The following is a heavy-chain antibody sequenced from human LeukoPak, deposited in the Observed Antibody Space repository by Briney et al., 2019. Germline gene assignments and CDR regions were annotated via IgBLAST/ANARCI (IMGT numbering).Heavy chain of an antibody. CDR2: ISGSGGST. CDR3: AKAQEGKVVLFDY. Sequence: GGSLRLSCAAFGFTVSVNYMSCVRQAPGKGLEWVSAISGSGGSTYYADSVKGRFTISRDNSKNTLYLQMNSLRAEDTAVYYCAKAQEGKVVLFDYWGQGTLVTVSS. J-gene: IGHJ4*02. D-gene: IGHD3-22*01. V-gene: IGHV3-23*01. CDR1: GFTVSVNY.